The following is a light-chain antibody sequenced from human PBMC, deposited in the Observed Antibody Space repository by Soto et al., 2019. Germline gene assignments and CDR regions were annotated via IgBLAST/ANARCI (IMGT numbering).Light chain of an antibody. Sequence: QSVLTQPASVSGSPEQSITISCTGTSSDVGAYNLVSWYQQLPGKAPRLIIYEGTKRPSGISHRFSGSKSDNTASLTISGLRAEDEAHYHCCSYAGSRTFVFGGATK. J-gene: IGLJ2*01. CDR3: CSYAGSRTFV. CDR1: SSDVGAYNL. V-gene: IGLV2-23*01. CDR2: EGT.